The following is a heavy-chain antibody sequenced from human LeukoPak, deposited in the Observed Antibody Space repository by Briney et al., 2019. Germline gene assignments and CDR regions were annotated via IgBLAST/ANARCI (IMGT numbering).Heavy chain of an antibody. CDR3: ARDQLARGFDY. CDR1: GGSVSSYY. J-gene: IGHJ4*02. CDR2: IYNSENT. D-gene: IGHD1-1*01. Sequence: SETLSLTCTVSGGSVSSYYWSWIRQPPGKGLKWIGYIYNSENTKYNSSLESRVTMSVDTSKNQFSLKLSSVTAADTAVYYCARDQLARGFDYWGQGTLVTVSS. V-gene: IGHV4-59*02.